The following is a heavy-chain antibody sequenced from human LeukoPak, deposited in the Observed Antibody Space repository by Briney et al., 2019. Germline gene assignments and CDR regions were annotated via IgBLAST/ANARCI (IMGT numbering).Heavy chain of an antibody. CDR2: TYYRSKWYN. CDR3: ARIVGGDIYY. D-gene: IGHD5-12*01. J-gene: IGHJ4*02. Sequence: SQTLSLTCAISGDTVSSKSGVWNWIRQSPSRGLEWLGRTYYRSKWYNDYAESVKSRITINPDTSKNQFSLPLKSVTPEDTAVYYCARIVGGDIYYWGQGTLVTVSS. V-gene: IGHV6-1*01. CDR1: GDTVSSKSGV.